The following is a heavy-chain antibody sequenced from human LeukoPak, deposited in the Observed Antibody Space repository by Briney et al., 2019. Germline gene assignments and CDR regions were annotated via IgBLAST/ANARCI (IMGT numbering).Heavy chain of an antibody. CDR2: IYHSGST. Sequence: SETLSLTCAVSGYSISSGYYWGWIRQPPGKGLEWIGSIYHSGSTYYNPSLESRVTISVDTSKNQFSLKLSSVAAADTAVYYCARMTEYSSSADAFDIWGQGTMVTVSS. CDR1: GYSISSGYY. V-gene: IGHV4-38-2*01. J-gene: IGHJ3*02. CDR3: ARMTEYSSSADAFDI. D-gene: IGHD6-6*01.